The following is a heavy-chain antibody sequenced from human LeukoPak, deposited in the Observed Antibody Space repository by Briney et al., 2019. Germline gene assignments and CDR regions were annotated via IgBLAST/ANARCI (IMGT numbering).Heavy chain of an antibody. V-gene: IGHV4-31*03. D-gene: IGHD5-12*01. CDR1: GGSISSGGYY. CDR2: IYYSGST. Sequence: PSGTLSLTCTVSGGSISSGGYYWSWIRQHPGKGLEWIGYIYYSGSTYYNPSLKSRVTISVDTSKNQFSLKLSSVTAADTAVYYCARAYVDIVATWGDWGQGTLVTVSS. CDR3: ARAYVDIVATWGD. J-gene: IGHJ4*02.